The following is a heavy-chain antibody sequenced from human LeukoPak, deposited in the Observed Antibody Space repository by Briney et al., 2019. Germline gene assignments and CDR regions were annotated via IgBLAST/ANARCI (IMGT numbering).Heavy chain of an antibody. D-gene: IGHD6-13*01. Sequence: GGSLRLSCAASGFTFRGYAMSWVRQAPGKGLEWVSAISGGGTTYYADSVKGRFTISRDNSKNTLYLQMSSLRVEDTAVYHCAKSDYSSSWTHAFDFWGQGTVVTVSS. CDR1: GFTFRGYA. J-gene: IGHJ3*01. V-gene: IGHV3-23*01. CDR3: AKSDYSSSWTHAFDF. CDR2: ISGGGTT.